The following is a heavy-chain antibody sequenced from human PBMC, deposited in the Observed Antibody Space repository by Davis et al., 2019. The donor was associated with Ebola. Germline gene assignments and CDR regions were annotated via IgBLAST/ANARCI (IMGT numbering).Heavy chain of an antibody. CDR2: ISYDGSNK. V-gene: IGHV3-30*03. J-gene: IGHJ4*02. D-gene: IGHD5-18*01. CDR1: GFTFSSYG. CDR3: ASVDTAIQAFDY. Sequence: GGSLRLSCAASGFTFSSYGMHWVRQAPGKGLEWVAVISYDGSNKYYADSVKGRFTISRDNSKNTLYLQMNSLRAEDTAVYYCASVDTAIQAFDYWGQGTLVTVSS.